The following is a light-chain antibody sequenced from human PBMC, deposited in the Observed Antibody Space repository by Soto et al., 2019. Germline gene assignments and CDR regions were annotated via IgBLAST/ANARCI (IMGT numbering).Light chain of an antibody. Sequence: QSALTQPASVSGSPGQSITISCTGISSDVGGYNDVSWYVQHPGKAPKLIIYDVFYRPSGVSNHFSGSKSGNTASLTISGLQAEDEADYHCNSYTSSGYVFGTGTKLTVL. CDR1: SSDVGGYND. CDR3: NSYTSSGYV. CDR2: DVF. J-gene: IGLJ1*01. V-gene: IGLV2-14*01.